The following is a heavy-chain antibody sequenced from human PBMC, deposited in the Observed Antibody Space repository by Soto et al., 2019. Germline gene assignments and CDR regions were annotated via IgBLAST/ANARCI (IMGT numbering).Heavy chain of an antibody. CDR3: AKGSFEYRASVDN. J-gene: IGHJ4*01. CDR1: GFSFSSYA. CDR2: ISARGGSL. D-gene: IGHD5-12*01. Sequence: EVQLLESGGGLVQPGGSLRLSCAASGFSFSSYAMVWVRQAPGKGLEWVSVISARGGSLYFADAVKGRFTISRDNSKNVFSLEMSSLRAEDTATYFCAKGSFEYRASVDNWGYGTLVVVSS. V-gene: IGHV3-23*01.